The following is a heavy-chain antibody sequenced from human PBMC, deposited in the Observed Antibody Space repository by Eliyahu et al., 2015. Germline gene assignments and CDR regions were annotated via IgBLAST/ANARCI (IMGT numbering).Heavy chain of an antibody. CDR2: IYWDDDK. CDR1: GFSLSTSGVG. D-gene: IGHD3-3*01. CDR3: YTSHVVEWFKRYGMDV. Sequence: QITLKESGPTLVKPTQTLTLTCTFSGFSLSTSGVGVGWIRQPPGKALEWLALIYWDDDKRYSPSLKSRLTITKDTSKNQVVLTMTNMDPVDTATYYCYTSHVVEWFKRYGMDVWGQGATVTVSS. J-gene: IGHJ6*02. V-gene: IGHV2-5*02.